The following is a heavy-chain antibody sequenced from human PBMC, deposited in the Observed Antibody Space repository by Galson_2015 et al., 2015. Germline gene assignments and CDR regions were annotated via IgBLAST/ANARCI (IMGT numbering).Heavy chain of an antibody. Sequence: SLRLSCAASGFTFSSYGMHWVRQAPGKGLEWVAVISYDGSNKYYADSVKGRFTISRDNSKNTLYLQMNSLRAEDTAVYYCAKGDYYGDYVGFDYWGQGTLVTVSS. D-gene: IGHD4-17*01. CDR3: AKGDYYGDYVGFDY. CDR2: ISYDGSNK. CDR1: GFTFSSYG. V-gene: IGHV3-30*18. J-gene: IGHJ4*02.